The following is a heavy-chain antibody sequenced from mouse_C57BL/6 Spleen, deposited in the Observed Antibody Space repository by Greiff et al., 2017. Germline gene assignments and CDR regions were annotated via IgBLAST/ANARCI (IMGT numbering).Heavy chain of an antibody. CDR2: IYPGDGDT. D-gene: IGHD4-1*01. Sequence: QVQLQQSGPELVKPGASVKISCKASGYAFSSSWMNWVKQRPGKGLEWIGRIYPGDGDTNYNGKFKGKATLTADKSSRTAYMQLSSLTSEDSAVYFCARVGRGYAMDYWGQGTSVTVSS. CDR1: GYAFSSSW. J-gene: IGHJ4*01. V-gene: IGHV1-82*01. CDR3: ARVGRGYAMDY.